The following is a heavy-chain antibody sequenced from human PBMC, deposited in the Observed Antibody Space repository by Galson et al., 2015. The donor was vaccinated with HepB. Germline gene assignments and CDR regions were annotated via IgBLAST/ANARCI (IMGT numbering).Heavy chain of an antibody. V-gene: IGHV3-15*01. CDR3: TTDPDDILTGYYRKHYFDY. CDR1: GFTFNDAW. J-gene: IGHJ4*02. CDR2: IKSKTDGGTT. Sequence: SLRLSCAASGFTFNDAWMSWVRQAPGKGLEWVGRIKSKTDGGTTDYAAPVKGRFTISRDDSRDTLYLQINSLKTEDTAVYYCTTDPDDILTGYYRKHYFDYWGQGTLVTVSS. D-gene: IGHD3-9*01.